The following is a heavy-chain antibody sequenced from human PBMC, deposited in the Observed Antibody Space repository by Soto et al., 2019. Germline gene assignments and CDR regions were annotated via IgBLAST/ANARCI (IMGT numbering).Heavy chain of an antibody. CDR3: AGGGVRGVVTRTRDYYGMDV. Sequence: PGESLKISCQGSGYPFTNYWIGWVRQMPGKGLESMGIIYPGDSDTRYSPSFQGQVTISADKSISTAYLQWSSLKASDTAMYYCAGGGVRGVVTRTRDYYGMDVWGQGTTVTVSS. D-gene: IGHD3-10*01. CDR2: IYPGDSDT. V-gene: IGHV5-51*01. J-gene: IGHJ6*02. CDR1: GYPFTNYW.